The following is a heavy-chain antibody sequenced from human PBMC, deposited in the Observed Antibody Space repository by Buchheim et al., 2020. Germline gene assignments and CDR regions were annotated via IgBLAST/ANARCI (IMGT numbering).Heavy chain of an antibody. CDR3: ARDHSSGWPYYYYYGMDV. CDR2: IKQDGSEK. CDR1: GFTFSSYW. D-gene: IGHD6-19*01. Sequence: EVQLVESGGGLVQPGGSLRLSCAASGFTFSSYWMSWVRQAPGTGLEWVANIKQDGSEKYYVDSVQGRFTISRDNAKNSLFLQMNSLRAEDTAVYYCARDHSSGWPYYYYYGMDVWGQGTT. J-gene: IGHJ6*02. V-gene: IGHV3-7*01.